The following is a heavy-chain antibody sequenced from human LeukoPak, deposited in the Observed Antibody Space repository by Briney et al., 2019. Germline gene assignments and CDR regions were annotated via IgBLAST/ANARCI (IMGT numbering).Heavy chain of an antibody. CDR2: IKEDGSEK. V-gene: IGHV3-7*01. Sequence: GGSLRLSCAASGFIFSTYWMSWVRQAPGKGLEWVANIKEDGSEKYYVDSVKGRFTISRDNAKKSLYLQMNSLRAEDTAVYYCARGRGYMDVWGKGTTVTVSS. J-gene: IGHJ6*03. CDR3: ARGRGYMDV. CDR1: GFIFSTYW.